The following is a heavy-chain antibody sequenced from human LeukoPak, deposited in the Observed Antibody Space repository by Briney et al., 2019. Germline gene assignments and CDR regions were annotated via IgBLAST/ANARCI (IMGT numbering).Heavy chain of an antibody. CDR3: ARTIVVASAGKPRPAREFDY. CDR2: IDWNDDK. D-gene: IGHD2-2*01. Sequence: SGPTLVNPTQTLTLTCTYTFSGFSLSTSGVGVAWLRQSPGKALEWLALIDWNDDKHYSPSLKSRLTIIKDTSKNQVVLTMTNMDPVDTATYYCARTIVVASAGKPRPAREFDYWGQGTLVTVSS. J-gene: IGHJ4*02. CDR1: GFSLSTSGVG. V-gene: IGHV2-5*01.